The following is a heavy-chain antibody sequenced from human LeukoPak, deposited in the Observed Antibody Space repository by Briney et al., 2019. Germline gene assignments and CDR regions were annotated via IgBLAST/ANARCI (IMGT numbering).Heavy chain of an antibody. D-gene: IGHD5-18*01. V-gene: IGHV4-59*08. CDR1: GGSINAYY. Sequence: SDTLSLTCTVSGGSINAYYWSWIRQPPGKGLEWIAYVRDNGENNYNPSLKSRVAISVDTANNQISLRLNFVTAADTAIYYCARQPANTAAFDIWGLGTMVTVSS. CDR3: ARQPANTAAFDI. CDR2: VRDNGEN. J-gene: IGHJ3*02.